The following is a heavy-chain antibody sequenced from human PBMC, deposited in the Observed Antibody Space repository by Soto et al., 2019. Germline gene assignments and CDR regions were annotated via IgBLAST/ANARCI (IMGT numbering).Heavy chain of an antibody. Sequence: PGGSLRLSCAASGFTFSDYYMSWIRQAPGKGLEWVSYISSSGSTIYYADSVKGRFTISRDNAKNSLYPQMNSLRAEDTAVYYCARDRLIAARQVSYYYGMDVWGQGTTVTVSS. CDR2: ISSSGSTI. CDR3: ARDRLIAARQVSYYYGMDV. CDR1: GFTFSDYY. D-gene: IGHD6-6*01. J-gene: IGHJ6*02. V-gene: IGHV3-11*01.